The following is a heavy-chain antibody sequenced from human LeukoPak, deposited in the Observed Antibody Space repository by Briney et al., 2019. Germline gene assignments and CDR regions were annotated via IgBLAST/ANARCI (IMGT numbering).Heavy chain of an antibody. CDR1: GFTFSSYA. V-gene: IGHV3-23*01. D-gene: IGHD7-27*01. CDR2: ISGSGGST. CDR3: AKAGTGGTLVDY. J-gene: IGHJ4*02. Sequence: PGGSLRPSCAASGFTFSSYAMSWVRQAPGKGLEWVSAISGSGGSTYYADSVKGRFTISRDNSKNTLYPQMNSLRAEDTAVYYCAKAGTGGTLVDYWGQGTLVTVSS.